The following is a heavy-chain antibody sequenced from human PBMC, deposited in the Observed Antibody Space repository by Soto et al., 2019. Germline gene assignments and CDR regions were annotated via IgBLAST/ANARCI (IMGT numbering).Heavy chain of an antibody. D-gene: IGHD3-22*01. V-gene: IGHV5-10-1*01. CDR3: ARQIYDSDTGPNFQYYFDS. CDR1: GYIFAGYW. CDR2: IDPSDSQT. J-gene: IGHJ4*02. Sequence: GXSVQISCKGSGYIFAGYWITWVPQKPAKGLEWMGRIDPSDSQTYYSPSFRGHVTISVTKSITTVFLQWSSLRASDTAMYYCARQIYDSDTGPNFQYYFDSWGQGTPVTSPQ.